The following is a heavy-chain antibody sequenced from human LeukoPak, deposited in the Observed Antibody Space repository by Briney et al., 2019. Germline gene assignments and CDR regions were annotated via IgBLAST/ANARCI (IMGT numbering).Heavy chain of an antibody. CDR2: INPNSGGT. J-gene: IGHJ4*02. CDR1: GYTFTGYY. CDR3: AREVYYDDHDRIDY. V-gene: IGHV1-2*06. Sequence: APVKVSCKASGYTFTGYYMHWVRQAPGQGLEWMGRINPNSGGTNYAQKFQGRVTMARDTSTSTVYMELSGLRSEDTAVYYCAREVYYDDHDRIDYWGQGTLVTVSS. D-gene: IGHD3-22*01.